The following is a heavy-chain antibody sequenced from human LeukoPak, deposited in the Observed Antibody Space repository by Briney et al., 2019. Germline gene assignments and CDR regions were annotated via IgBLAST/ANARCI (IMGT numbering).Heavy chain of an antibody. Sequence: SGGSLRLSCAASGFTFSSYGMSWVRQAPGKGLEWVSAISGSGGSTYYADSVKGRFTISRDNSKNTLYLQMNSLRAEDTAVYYCARGSSYYFDYWGQGTLVTVSS. D-gene: IGHD3-10*01. J-gene: IGHJ4*02. V-gene: IGHV3-23*01. CDR2: ISGSGGST. CDR3: ARGSSYYFDY. CDR1: GFTFSSYG.